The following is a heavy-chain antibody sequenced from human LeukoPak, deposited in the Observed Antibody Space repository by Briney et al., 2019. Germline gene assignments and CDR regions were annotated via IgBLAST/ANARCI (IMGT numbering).Heavy chain of an antibody. D-gene: IGHD2-21*02. J-gene: IGHJ4*02. CDR1: GLIFSSNW. Sequence: PGGSLRLSCAASGLIFSSNWMHWVRQAPGKGLVWVSRIDSDGSSTTYADSVKGRFTISRDNAKNTLYLQMNSLRAEDTAVYCCAKDFTFCGGDCTIGYWGQGTLVTVSS. CDR2: IDSDGSST. CDR3: AKDFTFCGGDCTIGY. V-gene: IGHV3-74*01.